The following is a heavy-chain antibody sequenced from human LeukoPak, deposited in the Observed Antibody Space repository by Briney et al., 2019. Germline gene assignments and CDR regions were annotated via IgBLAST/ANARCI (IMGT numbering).Heavy chain of an antibody. CDR1: GFTFSSYG. V-gene: IGHV3-30*03. J-gene: IGHJ4*02. Sequence: PGGSLRLSCAASGFTFSSYGMHWVRQAPGKGLEWVAVISYDGSNKYYADSVKGRFTISRGNAKNSLYLQMNSLRAEDTAVYYCASAYSNYVLVYWGQGTLVTVSS. D-gene: IGHD4-11*01. CDR2: ISYDGSNK. CDR3: ASAYSNYVLVY.